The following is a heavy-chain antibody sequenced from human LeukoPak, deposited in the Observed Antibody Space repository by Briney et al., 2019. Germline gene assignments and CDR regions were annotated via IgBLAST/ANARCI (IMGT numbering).Heavy chain of an antibody. CDR2: IYYTERT. CDR1: GGSISSYY. Sequence: PSETLSLTCTVSGGSISSYYWSWIRQPPGKGLEWIGYIYYTERTNYNPSLKSRVTISVDTSKNQFSLKLSSVTAADTAVYYCARTRDSAMTHDAFDIWGRGTMLTVSS. D-gene: IGHD5-18*01. CDR3: ARTRDSAMTHDAFDI. J-gene: IGHJ3*02. V-gene: IGHV4-59*01.